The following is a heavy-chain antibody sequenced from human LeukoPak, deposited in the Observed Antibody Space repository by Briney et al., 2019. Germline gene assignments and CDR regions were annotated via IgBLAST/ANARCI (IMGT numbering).Heavy chain of an antibody. J-gene: IGHJ4*02. CDR2: ISYDGSNK. Sequence: GGSLRLSCAASGFTFSSYGMHWVRQAPGKGLEWVAVISYDGSNKYYADSVKGRFTISRDNSKNTLYLQMNSLRAEDTAVYYCAREGYYYDSSGYLPDWGQGTLVTVSS. V-gene: IGHV3-30*03. D-gene: IGHD3-22*01. CDR1: GFTFSSYG. CDR3: AREGYYYDSSGYLPD.